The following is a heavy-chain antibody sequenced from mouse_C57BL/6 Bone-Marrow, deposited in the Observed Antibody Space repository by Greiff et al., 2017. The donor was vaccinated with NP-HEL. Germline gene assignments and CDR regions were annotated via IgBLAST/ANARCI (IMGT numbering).Heavy chain of an antibody. D-gene: IGHD3-2*02. CDR3: ARDSSGP. V-gene: IGHV5-12*01. CDR1: GFTFSDYY. J-gene: IGHJ3*01. CDR2: ISNGGGST. Sequence: EVHLVESGGGLVQPGGSLKLSCAASGFTFSDYYMYWVRQTPEKRLEWVAYISNGGGSTYYPDTVKGRFTISRDNAKNTLYLQMSRLKSEDTAMYYCARDSSGPWGQGTLVTVSA.